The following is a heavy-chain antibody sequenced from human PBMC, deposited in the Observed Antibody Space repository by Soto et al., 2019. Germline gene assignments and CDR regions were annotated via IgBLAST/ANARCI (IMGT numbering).Heavy chain of an antibody. D-gene: IGHD6-19*01. J-gene: IGHJ3*02. CDR1: GFTFSGSA. CDR3: TSFSSGWYSPDAFDI. V-gene: IGHV3-73*01. CDR2: IRSKANSYAT. Sequence: PGGSLRLSCAASGFTFSGSAMHWVRQASGKGLGWVGRIRSKANSYATAYAASVKGRFTISRDDSKNTAYLQMNSLKTEDTAVYYYTSFSSGWYSPDAFDIWGQGTMVTVSS.